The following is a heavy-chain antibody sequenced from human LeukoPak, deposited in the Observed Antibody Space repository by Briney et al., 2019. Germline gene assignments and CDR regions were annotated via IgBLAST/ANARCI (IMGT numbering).Heavy chain of an antibody. V-gene: IGHV3-9*01. CDR3: AKEGRRSGWYDYYYYGMDV. J-gene: IGHJ6*02. CDR2: ISWNSGSI. D-gene: IGHD6-19*01. Sequence: PGRSLRLSCAASGFTFDDYAMHWVRQVPGKGLEGVSGISWNSGSIGYADSVKGRFTTSRDNAKNSLYLQMNSLRAEDTALYYCAKEGRRSGWYDYYYYGMDVWGQGTTVTVSS. CDR1: GFTFDDYA.